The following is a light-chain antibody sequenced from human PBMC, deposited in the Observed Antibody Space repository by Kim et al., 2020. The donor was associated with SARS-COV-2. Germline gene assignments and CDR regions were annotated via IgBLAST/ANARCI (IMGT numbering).Light chain of an antibody. CDR2: EVS. J-gene: IGKJ5*01. CDR1: ESLVYRDGNTY. V-gene: IGKV2-30*01. CDR3: MQGTGWPPT. Sequence: DVVVTQSPLSLHVTLGQPASISCRSKESLVYRDGNTYLNWFQQRAGQSPRRLIYEVSNRDSGVPDRFSGSGSGTDFKLTISRVEAEDVATYFCMQGTGWPPTFGQGTRLEIK.